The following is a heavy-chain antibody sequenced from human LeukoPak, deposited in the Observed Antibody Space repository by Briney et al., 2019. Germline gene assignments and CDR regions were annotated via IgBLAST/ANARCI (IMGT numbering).Heavy chain of an antibody. CDR2: INPNSGGT. J-gene: IGHJ4*02. CDR1: VYTCTDYY. V-gene: IGHV1-2*02. D-gene: IGHD6-6*01. Sequence: GASVTVSFTSSVYTCTDYYMRWVRQAPGQGLEWMGWINPNSGGTNFAQKFQGRVAMTRDTSISTAYMELGSLRSDDTAVYYCARARWQLVPYFDSWGQGTLVTVSS. CDR3: ARARWQLVPYFDS.